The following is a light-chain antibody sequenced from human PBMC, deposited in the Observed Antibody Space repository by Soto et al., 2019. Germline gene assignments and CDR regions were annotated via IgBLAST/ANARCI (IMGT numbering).Light chain of an antibody. J-gene: IGKJ5*01. CDR2: DTS. CDR1: QSVSSY. Sequence: VLTQSPATLSLSPGERATLSCRASQSVSSYLAWYQQKPGQAPRLLIYDTSNRATGVPARFSGSGSGTDFTLTISSLEPEDCAIYYCQQRQYWPLITFGQGTRLEIK. V-gene: IGKV3-11*01. CDR3: QQRQYWPLIT.